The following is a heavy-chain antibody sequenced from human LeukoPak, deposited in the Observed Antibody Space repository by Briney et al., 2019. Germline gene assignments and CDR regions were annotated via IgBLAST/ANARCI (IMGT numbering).Heavy chain of an antibody. V-gene: IGHV3-23*01. CDR1: GFTFSSYA. J-gene: IGHJ4*02. CDR3: AKGLTMGFF. CDR2: ISGSGGTT. D-gene: IGHD3-10*01. Sequence: PGGSLRLSCAASGFTFSSYAMSWVRQTPDKGLEWVSAISGSGGTTYYADSVKGRFTISRDNSKSTLYLQMNSLRAEDTAVFYCAKGLTMGFFWGQGTLVTVSS.